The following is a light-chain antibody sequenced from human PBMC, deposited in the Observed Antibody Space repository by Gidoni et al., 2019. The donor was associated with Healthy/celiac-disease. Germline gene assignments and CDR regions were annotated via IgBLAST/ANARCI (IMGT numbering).Light chain of an antibody. CDR3: QQRSNWPRCS. Sequence: ESVLPQSPATLSLSPGDRATLSCRASQSVSSYLAWYQQKPGQAPRLLIYYASTRATGLPARCSGSGSATDFTLTISSLDPEDFAVYYCQQRSNWPRCSFGQGTKLEIK. J-gene: IGKJ2*04. V-gene: IGKV3-11*01. CDR2: YAS. CDR1: QSVSSY.